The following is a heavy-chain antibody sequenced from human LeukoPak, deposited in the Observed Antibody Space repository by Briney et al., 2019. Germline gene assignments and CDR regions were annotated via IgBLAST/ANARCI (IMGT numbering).Heavy chain of an antibody. Sequence: GGSLRLSCAASGFTFSDYYMTWIRQAPGKGLEWVSYISGNSNIRIYADSVKGRFTISRDNAKNSLYLQMDSLRVDDTAVYYCAKERDAKGYFDYWGQGTLVTVSS. CDR1: GFTFSDYY. J-gene: IGHJ4*02. CDR3: AKERDAKGYFDY. V-gene: IGHV3-11*01. CDR2: ISGNSNIR.